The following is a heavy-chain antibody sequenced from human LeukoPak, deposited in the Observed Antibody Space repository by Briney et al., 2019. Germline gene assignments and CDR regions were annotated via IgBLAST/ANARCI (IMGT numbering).Heavy chain of an antibody. CDR2: ISYDGNNK. J-gene: IGHJ4*02. V-gene: IGHV3-30*18. D-gene: IGHD1-26*01. Sequence: GGSLRLSCAASGFTFSSYSMNWVRQAPGKGPEWVAVISYDGNNKYYADSVKGRFTISRDNSKNTLYLQMNSLRAEDTAVYYCAKAPVGATLFFDYWGQGTLVTVSS. CDR1: GFTFSSYS. CDR3: AKAPVGATLFFDY.